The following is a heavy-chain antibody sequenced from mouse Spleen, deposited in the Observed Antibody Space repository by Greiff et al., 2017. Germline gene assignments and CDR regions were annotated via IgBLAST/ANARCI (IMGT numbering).Heavy chain of an antibody. Sequence: VHLVESGAELVRPGASVTLSCKASGYTFTDYEMHWVKQTPVHGLEWIGAIDPETGGTAYNQKFKGKAILTADKSSSTAYMELRSLTSEDSAVYYCTPQLGRRRYYFDYWGQGTTLTVSS. CDR2: IDPETGGT. D-gene: IGHD4-1*02. CDR1: GYTFTDYE. V-gene: IGHV1-15*01. J-gene: IGHJ2*01. CDR3: TPQLGRRRYYFDY.